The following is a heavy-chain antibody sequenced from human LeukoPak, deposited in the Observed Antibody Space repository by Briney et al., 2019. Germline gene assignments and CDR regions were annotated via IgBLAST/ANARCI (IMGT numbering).Heavy chain of an antibody. J-gene: IGHJ4*02. CDR1: GYTFTGYY. CDR3: ARAATPRDIFGY. CDR2: INPNSGGT. D-gene: IGHD2-2*02. Sequence: ASVKVSCKASGYTFTGYYMHWVRQAPGQGLEWMGWINPNSGGTNYAQKFQGRVTMTRDTSISTAYMELSRLRSDDTAVYYCARAATPRDIFGYWGQGTLVTVSS. V-gene: IGHV1-2*02.